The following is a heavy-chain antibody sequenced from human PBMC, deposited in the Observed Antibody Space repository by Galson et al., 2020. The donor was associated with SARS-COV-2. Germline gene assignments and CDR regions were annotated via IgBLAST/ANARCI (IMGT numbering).Heavy chain of an antibody. D-gene: IGHD3-9*01. V-gene: IGHV4-39*01. Sequence: SETLSLTCTVSGDSIGSSSYYWVLIRQPPGKGLEWIGSIYYSGTTYHNPSLQSRISISVDTSKNQFSLKQRSVTAADTAVYYCARRNYGILSGHYWDAFDIWGQGTIVTVSS. CDR3: ARRNYGILSGHYWDAFDI. CDR2: IYYSGTT. CDR1: GDSIGSSSYY. J-gene: IGHJ3*02.